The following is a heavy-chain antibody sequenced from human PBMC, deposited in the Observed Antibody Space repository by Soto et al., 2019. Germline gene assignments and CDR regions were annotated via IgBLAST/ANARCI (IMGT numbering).Heavy chain of an antibody. CDR1: GFTFSNFG. D-gene: IGHD4-17*01. Sequence: QVQLVESGGGMVQPGRSLRLSCAASGFTFSNFGMHWVRQAPGKGLEWVAVIWYDGSNEYYPDSVKGRFTISRDNSKNTLYLQMNSLRAEDTAVYYCARLNTGWYFDLWGRGTLVTVSS. CDR3: ARLNTGWYFDL. CDR2: IWYDGSNE. J-gene: IGHJ2*01. V-gene: IGHV3-33*01.